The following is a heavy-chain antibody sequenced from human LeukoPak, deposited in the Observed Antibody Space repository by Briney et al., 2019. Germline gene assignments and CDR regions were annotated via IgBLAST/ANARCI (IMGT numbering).Heavy chain of an antibody. CDR1: GFTFSNYA. J-gene: IGHJ4*02. Sequence: GGSLRLSCAASGFTFSNYAMSWVRQAPRKGLEWVSAISGSGGSTYYADSVKGRFTISRDNSKNTLYLQMNSLRAEDTAVYYCEGYCSSTSCPPPLLWGQGTLVTVSS. D-gene: IGHD2-2*01. CDR2: ISGSGGST. V-gene: IGHV3-23*01. CDR3: EGYCSSTSCPPPLL.